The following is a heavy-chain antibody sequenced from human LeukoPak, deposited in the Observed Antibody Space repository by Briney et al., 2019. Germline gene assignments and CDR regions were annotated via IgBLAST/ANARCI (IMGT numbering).Heavy chain of an antibody. J-gene: IGHJ4*02. Sequence: TSETLSLTCTVSGGSISSYYWSWIRQPPGKGLEWIGYIYYSGSTNYNPSLKSRVTISVDTSKNQFSLKPSSVTAADTAVYYYARVYDSSGYYYSWGQGTLVTVSS. CDR1: GGSISSYY. CDR2: IYYSGST. D-gene: IGHD3-22*01. V-gene: IGHV4-59*01. CDR3: ARVYDSSGYYYS.